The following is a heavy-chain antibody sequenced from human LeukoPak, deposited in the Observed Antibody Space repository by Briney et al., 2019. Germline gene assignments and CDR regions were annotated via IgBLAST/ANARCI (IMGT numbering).Heavy chain of an antibody. V-gene: IGHV3-48*01. J-gene: IGHJ4*02. Sequence: GGSLRLSCAASGFSFSSYWMSWVRQAPGRGLEWVSYISSSSSSIYYADSVKGRFTISRDNAKNSLYLQMNSLRAEDTAVYYCARGITGTTDYWGQGTLVTVSS. CDR3: ARGITGTTDY. CDR1: GFSFSSYW. D-gene: IGHD1-14*01. CDR2: ISSSSSSI.